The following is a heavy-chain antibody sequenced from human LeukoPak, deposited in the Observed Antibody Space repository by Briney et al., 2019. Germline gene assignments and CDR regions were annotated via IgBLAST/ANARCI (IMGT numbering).Heavy chain of an antibody. CDR2: IDTSGST. D-gene: IGHD4-17*01. CDR1: GGSISSGSYY. CDR3: AREGIYGDYRH. J-gene: IGHJ4*02. V-gene: IGHV4-61*02. Sequence: SETLSLTCTVSGGSISSGSYYGSWIRQPAGKGLEWIGRIDTSGSTNYNPSLKSRVTMSADTSKKQFSLKLRSVTAADTAVYYCAREGIYGDYRHWGQGTLVTVSS.